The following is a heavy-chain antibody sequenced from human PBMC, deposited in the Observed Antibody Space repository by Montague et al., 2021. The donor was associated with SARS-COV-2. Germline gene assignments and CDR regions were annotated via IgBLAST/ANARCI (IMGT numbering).Heavy chain of an antibody. D-gene: IGHD2-15*01. CDR3: VVVPLGPRGRGFDY. Sequence: ETLSLTCAVYGGSFSGYYWNWIRQPPGKGLEWIGEINHSGSTNYNPSLKSRVTISVDTSKNQFSLKLSSVTAADTAVYYCVVVPLGPRGRGFDYWGQGTLVTVPS. CDR1: GGSFSGYY. V-gene: IGHV4-34*01. J-gene: IGHJ4*02. CDR2: INHSGST.